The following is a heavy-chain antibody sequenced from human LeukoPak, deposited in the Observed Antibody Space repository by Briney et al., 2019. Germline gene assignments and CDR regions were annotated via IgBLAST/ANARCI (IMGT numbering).Heavy chain of an antibody. V-gene: IGHV1-69*13. Sequence: GASVKVSCKASGGTFGSYAISWVRQAPGQGLEWMGGIIPIFGTANYAQKFQGRVTVTADESTSTAYMELSSLRSEDTAVYYCARVFYYYDSSGREYFDYWGQGTLVTVSS. CDR1: GGTFGSYA. CDR2: IIPIFGTA. D-gene: IGHD3-22*01. CDR3: ARVFYYYDSSGREYFDY. J-gene: IGHJ4*02.